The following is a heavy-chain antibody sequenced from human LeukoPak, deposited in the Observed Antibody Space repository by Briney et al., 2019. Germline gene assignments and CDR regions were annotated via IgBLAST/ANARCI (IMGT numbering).Heavy chain of an antibody. Sequence: GGSLRLSCAASGFTFSSYAMSWVRQAPGEGLEWVSYISSSGSTIYYADSVKGRFTISRDNAKNSLYLQMNSLRAEDTAVYYCARDNYGGNSVGAFDIWGQGTMVTVSS. CDR2: ISSSGSTI. CDR3: ARDNYGGNSVGAFDI. D-gene: IGHD4-23*01. J-gene: IGHJ3*02. CDR1: GFTFSSYA. V-gene: IGHV3-48*04.